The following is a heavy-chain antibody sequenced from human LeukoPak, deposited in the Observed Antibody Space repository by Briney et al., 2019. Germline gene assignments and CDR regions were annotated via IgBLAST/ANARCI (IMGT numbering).Heavy chain of an antibody. CDR1: GFTFSDYY. J-gene: IGHJ5*02. D-gene: IGHD3-3*01. CDR3: ARTYYDFWSGNWFDP. Sequence: GGSLRLSCAASGFTFSDYYMSWIRQAPGKGLEWVSYISSSGSTIYYADSVKGRFTISRDNAKNSLYLQMNSLRAEDTAVYYCARTYYDFWSGNWFDPWAREPWSPSPQ. V-gene: IGHV3-11*01. CDR2: ISSSGSTI.